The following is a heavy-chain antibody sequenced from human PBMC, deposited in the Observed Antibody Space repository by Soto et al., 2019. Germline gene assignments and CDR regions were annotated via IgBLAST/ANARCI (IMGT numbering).Heavy chain of an antibody. CDR2: ISSSGGST. Sequence: GGSLRLSCAASGFTFSSYAMSWVRQAPGKGLEWVSAISSSGGSTYYADSVKGRFTISRDNSKNTLYLQMNSLRAEDTAVYYFERFGVGNSSGWYDLWGSEYFEHWGQGTLVTVSS. CDR3: ERFGVGNSSGWYDLWGSEYFEH. CDR1: GFTFSSYA. D-gene: IGHD6-19*01. V-gene: IGHV3-23*01. J-gene: IGHJ1*01.